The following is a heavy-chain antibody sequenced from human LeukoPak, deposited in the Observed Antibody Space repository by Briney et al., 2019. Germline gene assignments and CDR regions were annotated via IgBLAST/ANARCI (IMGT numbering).Heavy chain of an antibody. CDR1: GGSINYYY. Sequence: NPSETLSLTCAVSGGSINYYYWSWIRQPPGKGLEWIGYIYYSGSTNYNPSLKSRVTISVDTSKNQFSLKLSSVTAADSAVYYCARTTEGGYTYNYFYYYYMDVWGKGTPVTISS. CDR2: IYYSGST. D-gene: IGHD5-18*01. CDR3: ARTTEGGYTYNYFYYYYMDV. J-gene: IGHJ6*03. V-gene: IGHV4-59*01.